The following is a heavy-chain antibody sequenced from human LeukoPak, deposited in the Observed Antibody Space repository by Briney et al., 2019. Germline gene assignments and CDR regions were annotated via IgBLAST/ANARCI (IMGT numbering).Heavy chain of an antibody. V-gene: IGHV4-59*08. CDR1: GGSISSYY. D-gene: IGHD1-26*01. J-gene: IGHJ6*02. CDR3: ARHLRSGSHHYYSGMDV. Sequence: SETLSLTCTVSGGSISSYYWSWIRQPPGKGLEWIGYIYYSGSTNYNPSLKSRVTISVDTSKNQFSLKLSSVTAADTAVYYCARHLRSGSHHYYSGMDVWGQGTTVTVSS. CDR2: IYYSGST.